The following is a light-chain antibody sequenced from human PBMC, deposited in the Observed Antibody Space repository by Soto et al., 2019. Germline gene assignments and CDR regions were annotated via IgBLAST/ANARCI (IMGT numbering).Light chain of an antibody. Sequence: PGETAALSCRASQTVNSDYLAWFQQRPGQAPRLLIFATSRRATDIPDRFSGSGSGTDFTLAIRRLEPEDFAVYYCHQFGYSPRTFGQGTKVDTK. J-gene: IGKJ1*01. V-gene: IGKV3-20*01. CDR3: HQFGYSPRT. CDR1: QTVNSDY. CDR2: ATS.